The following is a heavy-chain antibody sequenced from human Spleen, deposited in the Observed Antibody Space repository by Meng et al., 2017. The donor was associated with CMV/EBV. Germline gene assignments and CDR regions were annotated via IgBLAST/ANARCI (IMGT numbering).Heavy chain of an antibody. Sequence: SETLSLTCAVYGSSFSDYYWSWIRQPPGKGLEWSGEITNSGSTNYNPSLKSRVTISVDTSKNQFSLTLSSVTAADTAVYYCARGRGRGSYGIGYYFDYWGQGTLVTVS. V-gene: IGHV4-34*01. J-gene: IGHJ4*02. CDR1: GSSFSDYY. CDR3: ARGRGRGSYGIGYYFDY. CDR2: ITNSGST. D-gene: IGHD1-26*01.